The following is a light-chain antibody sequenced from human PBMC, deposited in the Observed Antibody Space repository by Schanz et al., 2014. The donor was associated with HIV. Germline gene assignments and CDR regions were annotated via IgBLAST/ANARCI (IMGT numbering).Light chain of an antibody. CDR1: SSDVGGYNY. V-gene: IGLV2-8*01. J-gene: IGLJ3*02. CDR3: TLSSTNTCV. CDR2: EVS. Sequence: QSALTQPPSASGSPGQSVTISCTGTSSDVGGYNYVSWYQQHPGKAPKLMIYEVSERPSGVPDRFSGSKSGDTASLTISGLQAEDEAEYFCTLSSTNTCVFGGGTKLTVL.